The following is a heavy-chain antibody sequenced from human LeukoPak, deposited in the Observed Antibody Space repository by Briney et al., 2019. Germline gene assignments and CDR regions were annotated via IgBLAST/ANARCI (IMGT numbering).Heavy chain of an antibody. V-gene: IGHV3-23*01. CDR2: ISGSGGST. D-gene: IGHD5-12*01. CDR3: AKGKEIVATIPDEGDY. J-gene: IGHJ4*02. CDR1: GFTFSSSA. Sequence: GGSLRLSCAASGFTFSSSAMSWVRQAPGKGLEWVSTISGSGGSTYHADSVKGRFTISRDNSKNTLYLQMNSLRAEDTAVYYCAKGKEIVATIPDEGDYWGQGTLVTVSS.